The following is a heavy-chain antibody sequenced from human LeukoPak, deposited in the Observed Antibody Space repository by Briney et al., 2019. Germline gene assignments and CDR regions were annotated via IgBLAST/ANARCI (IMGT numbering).Heavy chain of an antibody. CDR1: RFTFSSYS. D-gene: IGHD5-24*01. Sequence: GGSLRLSCAASRFTFSSYSTSWVRQAPGKGLEWVSSISSGSGYIYYADSVKGRFTISRDNAKNSLYLQMNSLRAEDTAVYYCARDYQLGRAWFDPWGQGTLVTVSS. V-gene: IGHV3-21*01. J-gene: IGHJ5*02. CDR2: ISSGSGYI. CDR3: ARDYQLGRAWFDP.